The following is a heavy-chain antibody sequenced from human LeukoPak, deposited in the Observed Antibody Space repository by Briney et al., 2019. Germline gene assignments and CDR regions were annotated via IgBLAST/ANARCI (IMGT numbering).Heavy chain of an antibody. CDR3: ARERGSKHYDF. CDR1: GFTFDDYA. CDR2: ISWNSGSI. J-gene: IGHJ4*02. V-gene: IGHV3-9*03. Sequence: PGGSLRLSCAASGFTFDDYAMHWVRQAPGKGLEWVSGISWNSGSIGYVDSVKGRFTISRDNAKNSLYLQMDSLRAEDMALYYCARERGSKHYDFWGQGTLVTVSS. D-gene: IGHD3-16*01.